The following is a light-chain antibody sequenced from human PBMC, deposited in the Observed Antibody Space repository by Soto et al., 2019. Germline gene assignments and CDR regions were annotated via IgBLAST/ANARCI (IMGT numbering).Light chain of an antibody. CDR2: DTS. CDR3: QQRSAWPLT. Sequence: EIVLTQSPATLSLSPGERATLSCRASQSVSSYLAWYQQKPGQAPRLLIYDTSNRAGGVPARFSGSGSATDFTLTINSLEPEDFAVYYCQQRSAWPLTFGGGTKGEIK. CDR1: QSVSSY. V-gene: IGKV3-11*01. J-gene: IGKJ4*01.